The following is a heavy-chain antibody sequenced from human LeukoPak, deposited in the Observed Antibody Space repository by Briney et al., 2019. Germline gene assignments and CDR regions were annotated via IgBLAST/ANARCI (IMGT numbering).Heavy chain of an antibody. Sequence: GGSLRLSCAASGFTFSSYAMSWVRQAPGKGLEWVSAISGSGGSTYYADSVEGRFTISRDNSKNTLYLQMNSLRAEDTAVYYCATDGIVVVPAAISDAFDIWGQGTMVTVSS. CDR3: ATDGIVVVPAAISDAFDI. J-gene: IGHJ3*02. CDR2: ISGSGGST. V-gene: IGHV3-23*01. D-gene: IGHD2-2*02. CDR1: GFTFSSYA.